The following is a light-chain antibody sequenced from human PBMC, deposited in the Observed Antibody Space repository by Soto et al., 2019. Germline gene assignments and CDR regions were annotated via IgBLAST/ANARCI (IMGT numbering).Light chain of an antibody. V-gene: IGLV1-40*01. J-gene: IGLJ3*02. CDR1: SSNIGAGYD. Sequence: QPVLTQPPSVSGAPGQRVTSSCTGSSSNIGAGYDVHWYQQLPGTAPKLLIYGNSNRPSGVPDRFSGSKSGTSASLAITGLRAEDEADYYCQSYDSSLSGWVFGGGTKLTVL. CDR2: GNS. CDR3: QSYDSSLSGWV.